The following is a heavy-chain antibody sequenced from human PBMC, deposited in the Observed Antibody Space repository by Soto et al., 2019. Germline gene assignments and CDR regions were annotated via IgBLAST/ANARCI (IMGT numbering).Heavy chain of an antibody. J-gene: IGHJ4*02. V-gene: IGHV4-4*02. Sequence: SETLSLTCAVSGVSISSGNWWTWVRQTPQRGLEYIGEIFHDGTANYYPSFERRVAISVDTSKNQFSLKLTSVTVEDTAFYYCARAPPRGPAGTLAYWGQGTLVTVSS. D-gene: IGHD1-1*01. CDR1: GVSISSGNW. CDR2: IFHDGTA. CDR3: ARAPPRGPAGTLAY.